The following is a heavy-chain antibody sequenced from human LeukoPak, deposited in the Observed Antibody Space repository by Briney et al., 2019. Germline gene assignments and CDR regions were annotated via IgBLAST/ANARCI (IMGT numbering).Heavy chain of an antibody. V-gene: IGHV3-23*01. CDR1: GFTVSTNY. D-gene: IGHD3-10*01. CDR3: AKGHAVGITMVRGVFLDY. J-gene: IGHJ4*02. CDR2: ISGSGGST. Sequence: GGSLRLSCAASGFTVSTNYMSWVRQAPGKGLEWVSAISGSGGSTYYADSVKGRFTISRDNSKNTLYLQMNSLRAEDTAVYYCAKGHAVGITMVRGVFLDYWGQGTLVTVSS.